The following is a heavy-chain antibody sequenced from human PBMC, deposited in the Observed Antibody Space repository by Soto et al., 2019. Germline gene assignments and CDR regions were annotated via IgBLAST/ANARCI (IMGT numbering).Heavy chain of an antibody. CDR2: IWYDGSNK. J-gene: IGHJ6*02. V-gene: IGHV3-33*01. CDR3: ARGEVVLQLFGDGSGSMDV. D-gene: IGHD3-10*01. Sequence: QVQLVESGGGVVQPGRSLRLSCAASGFTFSSYGMHWVRQAPGKGLEWVAVIWYDGSNKYYADSVKGRFTISRDNSKSNQNLQKSSLRAEDTAMYYWARGEVVLQLFGDGSGSMDVGGHGTTVVVS. CDR1: GFTFSSYG.